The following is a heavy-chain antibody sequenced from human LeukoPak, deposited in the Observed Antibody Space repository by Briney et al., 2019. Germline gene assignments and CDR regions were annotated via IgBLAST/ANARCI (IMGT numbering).Heavy chain of an antibody. CDR1: GFTFSGSA. Sequence: GESLKLSCAASGFTFSGSAIHWVRQSSGKGLEWVGHIDKKDNFYATTSAASVTGRFTISRDDSKNTAYLQLNSLKTEDTALYYCTRDSETYNWLDPWGQGTLVTVSS. CDR3: TRDSETYNWLDP. V-gene: IGHV3-73*01. D-gene: IGHD1-26*01. J-gene: IGHJ5*02. CDR2: IDKKDNFYAT.